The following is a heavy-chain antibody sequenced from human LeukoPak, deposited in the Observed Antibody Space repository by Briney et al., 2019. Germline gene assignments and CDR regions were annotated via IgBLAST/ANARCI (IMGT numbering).Heavy chain of an antibody. V-gene: IGHV3-23*01. CDR3: ARRNAAYGPFDP. J-gene: IGHJ5*02. Sequence: PGGSLRLSCAASGFTFSNYAMNWVRQAPGKGLEWVSAIGGSDGSTYYPDSVKGRFTISRDNSKNTLYLQMNSLRAEDTAVYYCARRNAAYGPFDPWGQGTLVTVSS. CDR1: GFTFSNYA. D-gene: IGHD3-10*01. CDR2: IGGSDGST.